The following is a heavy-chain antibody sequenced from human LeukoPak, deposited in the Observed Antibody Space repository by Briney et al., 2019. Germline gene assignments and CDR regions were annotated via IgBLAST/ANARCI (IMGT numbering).Heavy chain of an antibody. CDR2: ISYDGSNK. CDR1: GFTFSSYA. V-gene: IGHV3-30*04. D-gene: IGHD3-3*01. J-gene: IGHJ3*02. Sequence: GGSLRLSCAASGFTFSSYAMHWVRQAPGKGLEWVAVISYDGSNKYYADSVKGRFTISRDNSKNTVFLQMNSLRAEDTALYYCARGAPLRFLEWLAPADDAFDIWGQGTMVTVSS. CDR3: ARGAPLRFLEWLAPADDAFDI.